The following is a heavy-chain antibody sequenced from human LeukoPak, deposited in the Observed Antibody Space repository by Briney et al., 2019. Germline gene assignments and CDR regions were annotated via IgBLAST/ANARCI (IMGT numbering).Heavy chain of an antibody. Sequence: PGGSLRLSCAASGFTFSNYAIHWVRQAPGKGLEWVAFIRYDGSNKYYVDSVKGRFTISRDNSKNTLYLQMNSLRAEDTAVYYCATYGSGSSSFDYWGQGTLVTVSS. D-gene: IGHD3-10*01. CDR2: IRYDGSNK. CDR3: ATYGSGSSSFDY. J-gene: IGHJ4*02. CDR1: GFTFSNYA. V-gene: IGHV3-30*02.